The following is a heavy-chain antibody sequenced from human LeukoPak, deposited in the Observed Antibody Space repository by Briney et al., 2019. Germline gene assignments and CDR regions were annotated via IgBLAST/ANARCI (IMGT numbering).Heavy chain of an antibody. J-gene: IGHJ4*02. CDR2: INHSGST. Sequence: SETLSLTCAVYGGSFSGYYWSWIRQHPGKGLEWIGEINHSGSTNYNPSLKSRVTISVDTSKNQFSLKLSSVTAADTAVYYCARGPKYGYYGSGSYYSFWGQGTLVTVSS. V-gene: IGHV4-34*01. CDR3: ARGPKYGYYGSGSYYSF. CDR1: GGSFSGYY. D-gene: IGHD3-10*01.